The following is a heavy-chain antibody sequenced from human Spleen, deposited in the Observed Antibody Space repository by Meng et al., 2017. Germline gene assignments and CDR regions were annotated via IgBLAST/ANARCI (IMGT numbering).Heavy chain of an antibody. CDR3: ARGPTTMAHDFDY. J-gene: IGHJ4*02. CDR1: GGSFSGYY. Sequence: ESLKISCAVYGGSFSGYYWSWIRQSPGKGLEWIGFIYNSGSTNYNPSLESRATISVDTSQNNLSLKLSSVTAADSAVYYCARGPTTMAHDFDYWGQGTLVTVSS. D-gene: IGHD4-11*01. V-gene: IGHV4-34*11. CDR2: IYNSGST.